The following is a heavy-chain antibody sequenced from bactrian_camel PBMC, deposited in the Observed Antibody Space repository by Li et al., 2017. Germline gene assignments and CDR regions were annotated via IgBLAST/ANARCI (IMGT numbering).Heavy chain of an antibody. V-gene: IGHV3S63*01. D-gene: IGHD6*01. CDR2: ISGDGNT. CDR1: FFILDDFD. Sequence: QLVESGGGSVQAGGSLRLSCKPSFFILDDFDMMWYRQAPGNECELVSSISGDGNTYYHNSVKDRFTISQDVAKNTVYLQMTNLEPEDTAIYYCAARSYTVLGGCVGSQGYAYGQGTQVTVS. J-gene: IGHJ4*01.